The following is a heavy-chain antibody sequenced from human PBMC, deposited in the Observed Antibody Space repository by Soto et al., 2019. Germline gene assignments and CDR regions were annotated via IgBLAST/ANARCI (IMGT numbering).Heavy chain of an antibody. D-gene: IGHD6-19*01. CDR1: GFTFSIYS. CDR3: ARGGGSGWHQYFQH. Sequence: EVQLVDSGGGLVKPGGSLRLSCAASGFTFSIYSMHWVRQAPGKGLEWVSSISSSGDYIYYADSEKGRLTVSRDNARHSVYPKRNSQRAEDTAVYYCARGGGSGWHQYFQHWVQGTLVTVSS. V-gene: IGHV3-21*02. J-gene: IGHJ1*01. CDR2: ISSSGDYI.